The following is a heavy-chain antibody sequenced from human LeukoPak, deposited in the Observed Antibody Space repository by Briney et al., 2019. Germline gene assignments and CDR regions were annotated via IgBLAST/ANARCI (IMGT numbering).Heavy chain of an antibody. CDR3: AKGTGDSSGYHGY. V-gene: IGHV3-7*03. J-gene: IGHJ4*02. CDR2: IKQDGSEK. D-gene: IGHD3-22*01. CDR1: GFTFSSYW. Sequence: PGGSLRLSCAASGFTFSSYWMSWVRQAPGKGLEWVANIKQDGSEKYYVDSVKGRFTISRDNAKNSLYLQMNSLRAEDTAVYYCAKGTGDSSGYHGYWGQGTLVTVSS.